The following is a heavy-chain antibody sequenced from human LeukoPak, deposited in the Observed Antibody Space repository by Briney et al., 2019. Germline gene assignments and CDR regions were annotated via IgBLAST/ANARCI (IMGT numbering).Heavy chain of an antibody. V-gene: IGHV3-21*01. CDR2: ISSSSSSYI. J-gene: IGHJ4*02. Sequence: GGSLRLSCAASGFTFSSYSMNWVRQAPGKGLEWVSSISSSSSSYIYYADSVKGRFTISRDNAKNSLYLQMNSLRAEDTAVYYCARGMVVAATGFDYWGQGTLVTVSS. CDR1: GFTFSSYS. CDR3: ARGMVVAATGFDY. D-gene: IGHD2-15*01.